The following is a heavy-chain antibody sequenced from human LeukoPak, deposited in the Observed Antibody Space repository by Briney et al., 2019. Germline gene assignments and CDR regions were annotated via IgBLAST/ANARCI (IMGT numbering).Heavy chain of an antibody. CDR3: ARGQGIRVPDYYYGMDV. D-gene: IGHD3-10*01. CDR2: INSDGSST. Sequence: QPGGSLRLSCAASGFTFSSYWMHWVRQAPGKGLVWVSRINSDGSSTSYADSVKGRFTISRDNAKNTLYLQMNSLRAEDTAVYCCARGQGIRVPDYYYGMDVWGQGTTVTVSS. V-gene: IGHV3-74*01. CDR1: GFTFSSYW. J-gene: IGHJ6*02.